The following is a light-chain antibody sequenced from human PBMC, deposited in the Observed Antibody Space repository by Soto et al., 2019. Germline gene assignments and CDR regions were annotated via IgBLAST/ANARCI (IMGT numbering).Light chain of an antibody. Sequence: EIVLTPSPGTLSLSPGERATLYCRASQSVSNNYLAWYQPKPGQAPRPLIYDASIRATGIPARFSGSGSETDFTLTISSLEPEDFAVYYCQQRASWVTFGQGTRLEIK. J-gene: IGKJ5*01. CDR2: DAS. CDR1: QSVSNNY. V-gene: IGKV3D-20*02. CDR3: QQRASWVT.